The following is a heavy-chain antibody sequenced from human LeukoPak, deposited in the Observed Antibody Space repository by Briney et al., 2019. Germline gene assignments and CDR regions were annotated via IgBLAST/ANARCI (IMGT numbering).Heavy chain of an antibody. J-gene: IGHJ4*02. V-gene: IGHV4-39*01. CDR1: GGSISSSSYY. CDR2: LYYSGSA. Sequence: SETLSLTCTVSGGSISSSSYYWGWIRQPPGKGLEWIGSLYYSGSAYYNPSLKSRVTISVDASKNQFSLKLSSVTAADTGVYYCARTYDYIWGSFRSHSFDSWGQGTLVTVSS. CDR3: ARTYDYIWGSFRSHSFDS. D-gene: IGHD3-16*02.